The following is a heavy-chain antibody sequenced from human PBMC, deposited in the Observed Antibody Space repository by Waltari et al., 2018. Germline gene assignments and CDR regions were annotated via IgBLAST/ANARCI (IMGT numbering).Heavy chain of an antibody. CDR2: FDPEDGET. V-gene: IGHV1-24*01. CDR1: GYTLTELS. Sequence: QVQLVQSGAEVKKPGASVKVSCKVSGYTLTELSMHWVRQAPGNGLEWMGGFDPEDGETIYAQKFQGRVTMTEDTSTDTAYMELSSLRSEDTAVYYCATESRFFPYYDFWSGYYDWGQGTLVTVSS. D-gene: IGHD3-3*01. CDR3: ATESRFFPYYDFWSGYYD. J-gene: IGHJ4*02.